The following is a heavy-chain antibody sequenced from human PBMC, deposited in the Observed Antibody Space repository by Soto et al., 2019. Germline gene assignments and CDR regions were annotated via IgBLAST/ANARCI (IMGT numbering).Heavy chain of an antibody. Sequence: GSLRLSCAASGFTFSSYAMHWVRQAPGKGPEWVGRTRNKANSYTTEYAASVKGRFTISRDDSKNSLYLQMNSLKTEDTAVYYCARGSSAITGTRYFYGLDVWGQGTTVTVSS. D-gene: IGHD1-20*01. V-gene: IGHV3-72*01. J-gene: IGHJ6*02. CDR3: ARGSSAITGTRYFYGLDV. CDR2: TRNKANSYTT. CDR1: GFTFSSYA.